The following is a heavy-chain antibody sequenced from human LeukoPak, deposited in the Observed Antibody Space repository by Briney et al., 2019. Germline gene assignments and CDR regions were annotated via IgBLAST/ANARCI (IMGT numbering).Heavy chain of an antibody. J-gene: IGHJ3*02. Sequence: ASVKVSCKASGYTFTSYGISWVRQAPGQGLEWMGWISAYNGNTNYAQKLQGRVTMTTDTSTSTAYMELRSLRSDDTAVDYCARVFRHSSSWYSAGDAFDIWGQGTMVTVAS. D-gene: IGHD6-13*01. CDR3: ARVFRHSSSWYSAGDAFDI. CDR2: ISAYNGNT. CDR1: GYTFTSYG. V-gene: IGHV1-18*01.